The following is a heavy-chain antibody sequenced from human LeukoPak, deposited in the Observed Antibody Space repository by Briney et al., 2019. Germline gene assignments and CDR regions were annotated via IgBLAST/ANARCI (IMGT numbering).Heavy chain of an antibody. CDR3: ARTDVDCAGDCWYYFDY. J-gene: IGHJ4*02. CDR1: GGSISSYY. D-gene: IGHD2-21*02. CDR2: ISYSGTT. Sequence: SETLSLTCTVSGGSISSYYWNWIRQPPGKGLEWIGYISYSGTTNYNPSLKSRVTISVDTSKNQFSLKLSSVTAADTAVYYCARTDVDCAGDCWYYFDYWGQGTLVTVSS. V-gene: IGHV4-59*01.